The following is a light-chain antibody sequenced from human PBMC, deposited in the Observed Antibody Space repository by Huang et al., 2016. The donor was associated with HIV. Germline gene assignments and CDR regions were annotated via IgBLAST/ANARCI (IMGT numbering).Light chain of an antibody. Sequence: IVMTQSPATLSVSPGEGATLSCTASQSVNSNLAWYQQNTGQAPRLLIHGASNRAAGIPARFSGSGSETEFTLTISSLQSEDFAVYYCQQYNDWPPWTFGQGTKVEIK. V-gene: IGKV3-15*01. J-gene: IGKJ1*01. CDR2: GAS. CDR1: QSVNSN. CDR3: QQYNDWPPWT.